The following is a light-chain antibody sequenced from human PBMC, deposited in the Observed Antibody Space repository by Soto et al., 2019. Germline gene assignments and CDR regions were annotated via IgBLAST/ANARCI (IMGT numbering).Light chain of an antibody. CDR3: HQYNSWPYT. V-gene: IGKV3-15*01. CDR1: QSVNIN. J-gene: IGKJ2*01. CDR2: AAS. Sequence: EIVMTQSPATLSLSHGERATLSCRASQSVNINLAWYQQRPGQAPRVLIYAASTRATGVPDRFSGSGSGTEFTLTISSLQPEDFAVHYCHQYNSWPYTFGQGTKVDIK.